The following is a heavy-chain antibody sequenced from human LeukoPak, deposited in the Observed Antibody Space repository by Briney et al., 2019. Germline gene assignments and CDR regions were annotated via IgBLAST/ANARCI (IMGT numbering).Heavy chain of an antibody. Sequence: SVKVSCKASGGTFSSYAISWVRQAPGQGLEWMGGIIPIFGTANYAQKFQGRVTITTDESTSTAYMELSSLRSEDTAVYHCARSLYCSGGSCYRVRGVYYYYYMDVWGKGTTVTVSS. V-gene: IGHV1-69*05. D-gene: IGHD2-15*01. CDR3: ARSLYCSGGSCYRVRGVYYYYYMDV. CDR2: IIPIFGTA. J-gene: IGHJ6*03. CDR1: GGTFSSYA.